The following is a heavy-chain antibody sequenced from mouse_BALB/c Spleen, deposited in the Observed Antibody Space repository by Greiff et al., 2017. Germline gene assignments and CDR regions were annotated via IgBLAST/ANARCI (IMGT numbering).Heavy chain of an antibody. V-gene: IGHV3-8*02. Sequence: EVKLMESGPSLVKPSQTLSLTCSVTGDSITSGYWNWIRKFPGNKLEYMGYISYSGSTYYNPSLKSRISITRDTSKNQYYLQLNSVTTEDTATYYCARYGANWAGGDWYFDVWGAGTTVTVSS. J-gene: IGHJ1*01. D-gene: IGHD4-1*02. CDR3: ARYGANWAGGDWYFDV. CDR1: GDSITSGY. CDR2: ISYSGST.